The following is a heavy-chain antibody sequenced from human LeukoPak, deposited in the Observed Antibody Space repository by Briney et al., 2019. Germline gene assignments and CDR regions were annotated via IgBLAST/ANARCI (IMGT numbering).Heavy chain of an antibody. Sequence: GGSLRLSCAASGFTVSSNYMGWVRQAPGKGLEWVSVIYSGGDTYYADSVKGRFTISRDNSKNTLYLQMNSLRAEDTAVYYCAKDPLDTAMVRLAFDIWGQGTMVTVSS. J-gene: IGHJ3*02. V-gene: IGHV3-53*01. CDR1: GFTVSSNY. D-gene: IGHD5-18*01. CDR2: IYSGGDT. CDR3: AKDPLDTAMVRLAFDI.